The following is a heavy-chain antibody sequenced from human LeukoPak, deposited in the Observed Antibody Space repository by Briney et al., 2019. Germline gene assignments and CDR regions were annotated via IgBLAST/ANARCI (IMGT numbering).Heavy chain of an antibody. J-gene: IGHJ6*03. CDR2: ISSSSSYI. D-gene: IGHD6-13*01. V-gene: IGHV3-21*01. CDR3: ARSPPTYSSSWYRDFYYYYMDV. CDR1: GFTFSSYS. Sequence: GGSLRLSCAASGFTFSSYSMNWVRQAPGKGLEWVSSISSSSSYIYYADSVKGRFTISRDNAKNSLYLQMNSLRAEDTAVYYCARSPPTYSSSWYRDFYYYYMDVWGKGTTVTVSS.